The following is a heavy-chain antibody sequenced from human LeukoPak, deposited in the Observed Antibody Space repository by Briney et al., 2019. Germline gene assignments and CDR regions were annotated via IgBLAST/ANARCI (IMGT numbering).Heavy chain of an antibody. CDR2: IWYDGSNK. D-gene: IGHD3-22*01. V-gene: IGHV3-33*01. CDR3: ARDGLMYYDSSGYRPFDY. J-gene: IGHJ4*02. CDR1: GFTFSSYG. Sequence: GGSLRLSCAASGFTFSSYGMHWVRQAPGKGPEWVAVIWYDGSNKYYADSVKGRFTISRDNSKNTLYLQMNNLRAEDTAVYYCARDGLMYYDSSGYRPFDYWGQGTLVSVSS.